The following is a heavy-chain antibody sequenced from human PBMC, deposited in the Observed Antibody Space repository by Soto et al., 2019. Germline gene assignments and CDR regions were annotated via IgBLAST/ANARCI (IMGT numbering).Heavy chain of an antibody. J-gene: IGHJ4*02. CDR2: ITNGGRT. CDR3: AKEGATTHSYFAY. D-gene: IGHD1-1*01. CDR1: GGSISSYY. Sequence: ETLSLTCTVSGGSISSYYWSWIRQPPGKGLEWVSAITNGGRTYYADSVKGRFTLYRDDSKNTLYLQMDSLRVEDTAAYYCAKEGATTHSYFAYWGQGTLVTVSS. V-gene: IGHV3-53*01.